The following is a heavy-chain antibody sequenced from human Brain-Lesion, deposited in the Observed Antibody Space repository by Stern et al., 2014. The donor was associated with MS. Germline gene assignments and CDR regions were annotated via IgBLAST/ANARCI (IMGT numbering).Heavy chain of an antibody. CDR2: IGKKANNYAT. V-gene: IGHV3-73*01. CDR1: GLTFTASA. Sequence: EVQLVESGGGLVQPGGSLKLSCAASGLTFTASALHWVRQASGKGLEWVGRIGKKANNYATAYAESVKGRVTISRDDSKNTAYLQMNSLKSEDTAVYYCTRTRAYYYYGMDVWGQGTTVTVSS. CDR3: TRTRAYYYYGMDV. J-gene: IGHJ6*02.